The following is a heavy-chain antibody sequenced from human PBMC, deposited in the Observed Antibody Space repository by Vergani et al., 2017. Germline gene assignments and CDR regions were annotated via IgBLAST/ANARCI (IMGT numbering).Heavy chain of an antibody. CDR2: IYYSGST. J-gene: IGHJ4*02. D-gene: IGHD4-11*01. CDR1: GGSISSSSYY. CDR3: ARYSNYDAAFDY. V-gene: IGHV4-39*01. Sequence: QLQLQESGPGLVKPSETLSLTCTVSGGSISSSSYYWGWIRQPPGKGLEWIGSIYYSGSTYYNPSLKSRVTISVDTSKNQFSLKLSSVTAADTAVYYCARYSNYDAAFDYWGQGTLVTVSS.